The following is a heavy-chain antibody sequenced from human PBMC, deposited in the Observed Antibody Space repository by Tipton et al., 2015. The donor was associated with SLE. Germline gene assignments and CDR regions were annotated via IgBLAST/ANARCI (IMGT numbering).Heavy chain of an antibody. CDR3: AGQLSYYYGMDV. Sequence: SLRLSCAASGFTFSSYGMHWVRQAPGKGLEWVAVIWYDGSNKYYADSVKGRFTISRDNSKNTLYLQMNSLRAGDTAVYYCAGQLSYYYGMDVWGQGTTVTVSS. CDR1: GFTFSSYG. CDR2: IWYDGSNK. D-gene: IGHD6-13*01. J-gene: IGHJ6*02. V-gene: IGHV3-33*08.